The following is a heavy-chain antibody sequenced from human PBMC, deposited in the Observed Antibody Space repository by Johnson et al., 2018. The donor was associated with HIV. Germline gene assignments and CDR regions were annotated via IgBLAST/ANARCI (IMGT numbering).Heavy chain of an antibody. V-gene: IGHV3-30-3*01. CDR2: ISYDGTNK. J-gene: IGHJ3*02. D-gene: IGHD1-1*01. CDR1: GFTFSSYA. Sequence: MQLVESGGGVVQPGGSLRLSCAASGFTFSSYAMHWVRQAPGKGLEWVALISYDGTNKYYADSVKGRFTISRDNSKNTLYLQMNSLRAEDTAVYYCAREELEPDVFDIWGQGTMVTVSS. CDR3: AREELEPDVFDI.